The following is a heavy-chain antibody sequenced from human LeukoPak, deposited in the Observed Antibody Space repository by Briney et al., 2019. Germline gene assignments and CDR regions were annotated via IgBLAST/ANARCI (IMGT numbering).Heavy chain of an antibody. Sequence: GGSLRLSCAASGFTFSSYAMSWVRQAPGKGLEWVSTISGSGGSTYYADSVKGRFIISKDNSKNTLYLQMNSLRAEDTAVYYCATHHSTKGFDYWGQGTLVTVSS. J-gene: IGHJ4*02. CDR3: ATHHSTKGFDY. V-gene: IGHV3-23*01. CDR1: GFTFSSYA. CDR2: ISGSGGST. D-gene: IGHD2-15*01.